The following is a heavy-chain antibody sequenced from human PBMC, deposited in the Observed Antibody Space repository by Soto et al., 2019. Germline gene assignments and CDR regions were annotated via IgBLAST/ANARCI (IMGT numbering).Heavy chain of an antibody. Sequence: SETLSLTCAISGDSVSSNSAAWNWIRQSPSRGLEWLGRTYYRSKWYNDYAVSVKSRITINPDTSKNQFSPQLNSVTPEDTAVYYCARDRNTGDLRKRGYYFDYWGQGTLVTVSS. J-gene: IGHJ4*02. V-gene: IGHV6-1*01. CDR2: TYYRSKWYN. CDR3: ARDRNTGDLRKRGYYFDY. D-gene: IGHD7-27*01. CDR1: GDSVSSNSAA.